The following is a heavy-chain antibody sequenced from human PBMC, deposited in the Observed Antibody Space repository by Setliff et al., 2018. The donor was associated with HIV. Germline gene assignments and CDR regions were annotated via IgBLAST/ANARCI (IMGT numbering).Heavy chain of an antibody. CDR1: GFTFSSYE. CDR2: ISSCGSTI. J-gene: IGHJ3*02. V-gene: IGHV3-48*03. Sequence: GESLRLSCAASGFTFSSYEMNWVRQAPGKGLEWVSYISSCGSTIYYADSVKGRFTISRDNAKNSLYLKMNRLRAEDTVVYSCARGRQLLGFGESMGGGGDDAFDIWGQGTMVTVSS. D-gene: IGHD3-10*01. CDR3: ARGRQLLGFGESMGGGGDDAFDI.